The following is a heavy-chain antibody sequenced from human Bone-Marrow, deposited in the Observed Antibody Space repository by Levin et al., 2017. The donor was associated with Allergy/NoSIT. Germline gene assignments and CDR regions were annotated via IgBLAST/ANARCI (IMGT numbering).Heavy chain of an antibody. V-gene: IGHV1-69*06. J-gene: IGHJ6*02. Sequence: ASVKVSCKASGGTFSSYAISWVRQAPGQGLEWMGGIIPIFGTANYAQKFQGRVTITADKSTSTAYMELSSLRSEDTAVYYCARDASYRGYCSSTSCPSTKYYYYGMDVWGQGTTVTVSS. CDR2: IIPIFGTA. CDR1: GGTFSSYA. D-gene: IGHD2-2*01. CDR3: ARDASYRGYCSSTSCPSTKYYYYGMDV.